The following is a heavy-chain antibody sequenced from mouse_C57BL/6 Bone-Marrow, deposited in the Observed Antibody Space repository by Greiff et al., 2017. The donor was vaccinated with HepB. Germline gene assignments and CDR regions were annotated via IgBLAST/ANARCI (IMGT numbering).Heavy chain of an antibody. CDR2: IDPENGDT. Sequence: VQLQQSGAELVRPGASVKLSCTASGYNFKDYYMHWVKQRPEQGLEWIGSIDPENGDTKYDSKFKGKATITADTSSNTAYLQLSSLTSEDTAVYYCSRYDYGDFWGRGTTLTVSA. CDR3: SRYDYGDF. J-gene: IGHJ2*01. V-gene: IGHV14-4*01. CDR1: GYNFKDYY.